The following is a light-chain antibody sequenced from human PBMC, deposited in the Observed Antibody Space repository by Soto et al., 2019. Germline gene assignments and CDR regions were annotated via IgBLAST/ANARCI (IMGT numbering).Light chain of an antibody. CDR3: QQRSNWPST. V-gene: IGKV3-11*01. CDR2: DAS. Sequence: EIVLTQSPATLSLSPGNRATLSCRASQNVSGYLAWYQQKPGQAPRLLIYDASNRATGIPARLSGSGSGTDFTLTITSLEPEDFAVYYCQQRSNWPSTFGGGTKVEI. CDR1: QNVSGY. J-gene: IGKJ4*01.